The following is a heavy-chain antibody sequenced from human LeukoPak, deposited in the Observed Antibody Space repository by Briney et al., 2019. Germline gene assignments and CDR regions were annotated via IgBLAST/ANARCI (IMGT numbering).Heavy chain of an antibody. V-gene: IGHV3-7*01. CDR1: GFTFGTYW. D-gene: IGHD3-16*01. CDR3: TRSPGGEWLDY. Sequence: GGSLRLSCTASGFTFGTYWMSWVRQAPGKGLEWVANMKQDGSEKYYVDSVKGRFTISRDNAKNSLYLQMNSLRAEDTAVYYCTRSPGGEWLDYWGQGTLVTVSS. J-gene: IGHJ4*02. CDR2: MKQDGSEK.